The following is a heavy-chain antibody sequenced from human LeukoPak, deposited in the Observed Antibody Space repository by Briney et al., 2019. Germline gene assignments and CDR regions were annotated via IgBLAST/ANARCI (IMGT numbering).Heavy chain of an antibody. CDR2: IDPSDSYN. CDR1: GSSFTSYW. Sequence: GASLLICCEGAGSSFTSYWISWGRPLAGKGEEWVGRIDPSDSYNNYSPSFQGHVTISADKSISTAYLQWSSLKASDTAMYYCARRGIAARPDAFDIWGQGTMVTVSS. V-gene: IGHV5-10-1*01. CDR3: ARRGIAARPDAFDI. J-gene: IGHJ3*02. D-gene: IGHD6-6*01.